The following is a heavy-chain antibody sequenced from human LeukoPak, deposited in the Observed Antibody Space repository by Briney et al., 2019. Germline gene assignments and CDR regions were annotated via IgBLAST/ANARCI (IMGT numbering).Heavy chain of an antibody. CDR1: GFTFSSYA. V-gene: IGHV3-13*01. J-gene: IGHJ6*03. D-gene: IGHD1-1*01. CDR2: IGTASDT. Sequence: GGSLRLSCAASGFTFSSYAMSWVRQAPGKGLEWVSTIGTASDTYYPGSVEGRFTLSRDNAKNSLYLQMNSLTAGDTAVYYCARGPPRGKYYYMDVWGKGTTVAVSS. CDR3: ARGPPRGKYYYMDV.